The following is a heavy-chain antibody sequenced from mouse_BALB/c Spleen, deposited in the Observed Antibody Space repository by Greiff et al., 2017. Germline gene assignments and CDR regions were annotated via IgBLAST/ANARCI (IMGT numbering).Heavy chain of an antibody. J-gene: IGHJ3*01. CDR1: GFTFSSYA. CDR2: ISSGGST. CDR3: ARGDGNYPFAY. D-gene: IGHD2-1*01. Sequence: EVKLVESGGGLVKPGGSLKLSCAASGFTFSSYAMSWVRQTPEKRLEWVASISSGGSTYYPDSVKGRFTISRDNARNILYLQMSSLRSEDTAMYYCARGDGNYPFAYWGQGTLVTVSA. V-gene: IGHV5-6-5*01.